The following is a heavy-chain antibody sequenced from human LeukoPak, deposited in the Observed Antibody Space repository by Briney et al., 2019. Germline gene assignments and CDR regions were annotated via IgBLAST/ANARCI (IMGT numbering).Heavy chain of an antibody. CDR2: IHSRGSTT. J-gene: IGHJ4*02. CDR1: GFTFTDYY. V-gene: IGHV3-11*01. Sequence: GGSLRLSCAASGFTFTDYYMSWIRQAPGKGLEWISYIHSRGSTTYYADSVKGRFTISRDNAKNSLFLQMNSLSVEDTAVYYCARDSPIAYGVPGEASSDYWSQGTLVTVSS. CDR3: ARDSPIAYGVPGEASSDY. D-gene: IGHD4-17*01.